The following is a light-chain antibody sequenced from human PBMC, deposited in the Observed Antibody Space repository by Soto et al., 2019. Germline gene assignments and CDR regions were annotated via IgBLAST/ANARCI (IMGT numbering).Light chain of an antibody. CDR1: QSVSSSY. CDR3: QQYGSAPLIP. V-gene: IGKV3-20*01. CDR2: GAS. Sequence: EIVLTQSPGTLSLSPGERATLSCRASQSVSSSYLAWYQQKPGQAPRLLIYGASSRATGIPDRFSGSGSGTDFTLTISRLEPEDFAVYYCQQYGSAPLIPFGQGKRLEIK. J-gene: IGKJ5*01.